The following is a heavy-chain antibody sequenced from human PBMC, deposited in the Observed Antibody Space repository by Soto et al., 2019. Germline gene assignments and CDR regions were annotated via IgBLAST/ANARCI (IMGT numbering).Heavy chain of an antibody. D-gene: IGHD3-3*01. CDR3: ERDFWRIDAPGNYMDV. CDR1: GFMFSNYE. CDR2: ISVSGSTI. V-gene: IGHV3-48*03. J-gene: IGHJ6*02. Sequence: GGSLRLSCAASGFMFSNYEMNWVRQAPGKGLEWVSFISVSGSTIYYADSVKGRFTISRDNAKNSLYLQMNSLRAEDTAVYYCERDFWRIDAPGNYMDVWGQGTTVTVSS.